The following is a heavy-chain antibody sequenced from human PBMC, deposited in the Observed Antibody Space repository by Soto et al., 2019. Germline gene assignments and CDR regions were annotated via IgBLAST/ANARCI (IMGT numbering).Heavy chain of an antibody. V-gene: IGHV4-31*03. CDR3: AKQFCCGDCLPPLN. Sequence: QVQLQESGPGLVKPSETLSLTCTLSGGSINSGGYYWNWIRQHPGKGLELIGYISYSGTTSYNPSLTIRLTISIDTQTQFSLKLSSVTAADTATYYCAKQFCCGDCLPPLNLGQGTLVTVSS. J-gene: IGHJ4*02. D-gene: IGHD2-21*02. CDR2: ISYSGTT. CDR1: GGSINSGGYY.